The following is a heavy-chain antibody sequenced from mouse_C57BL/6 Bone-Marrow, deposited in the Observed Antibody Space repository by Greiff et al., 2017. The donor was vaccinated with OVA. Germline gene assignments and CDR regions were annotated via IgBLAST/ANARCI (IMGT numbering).Heavy chain of an antibody. D-gene: IGHD1-3*01. CDR2: IHPNSGST. V-gene: IGHV1-64*01. J-gene: IGHJ4*01. Sequence: QVQLQQPGAELVKPGASVKVSCKASGYTFTSYWMHWVKQRPGQGLEWIGMIHPNSGSTNYNEKFKSKATLTVDKSSSTAYMQLSSLTSEDSAVYYCARSSSYAMDYWGQGTSVTVSS. CDR3: ARSSSYAMDY. CDR1: GYTFTSYW.